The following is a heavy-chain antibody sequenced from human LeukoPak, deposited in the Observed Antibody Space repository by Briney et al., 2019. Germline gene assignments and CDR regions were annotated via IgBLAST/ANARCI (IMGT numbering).Heavy chain of an antibody. V-gene: IGHV3-15*01. CDR1: GFTFSNAW. D-gene: IGHD3-10*01. Sequence: GGSLRLSCTASGFTFSNAWMTWVRQAPGKGLEWVGRIKTKADGGTTDYAAPVKGRFTISRDDSKNTLYLQMSSLKTEDTAVYYCTTVTRVSLVRGVSDYWGQGTLVTVSS. J-gene: IGHJ4*02. CDR3: TTVTRVSLVRGVSDY. CDR2: IKTKADGGTT.